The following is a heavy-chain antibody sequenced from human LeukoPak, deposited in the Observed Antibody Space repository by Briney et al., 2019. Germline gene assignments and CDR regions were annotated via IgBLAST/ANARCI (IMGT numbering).Heavy chain of an antibody. CDR2: INSDGSRT. V-gene: IGHV3-74*01. CDR1: GFTLSSYW. CDR3: ARDHGSDDAFDI. Sequence: GGSLRLPCAASGFTLSSYWMHWVRQAPGKGLVWVSRINSDGSRTSYADSVKGRFTMSRDNAKNTLYLQMNSLRAEDTAVYYCARDHGSDDAFDIWGQGTMVTVSS. J-gene: IGHJ3*02.